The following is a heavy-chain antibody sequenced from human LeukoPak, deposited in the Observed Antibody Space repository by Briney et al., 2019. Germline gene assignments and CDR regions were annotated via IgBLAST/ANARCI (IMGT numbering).Heavy chain of an antibody. CDR1: GGSISSGGYY. Sequence: SQTLSLTCTVSGGSISSGGYYWSWIRQPPGKGLEWIGYIYHSGSTYYNPSLKSRVTISVDRSKNQFSLELSSVTAADTAVYYCARSWGGGYHYMDVWGKGTTVTVSS. V-gene: IGHV4-30-2*02. J-gene: IGHJ6*03. D-gene: IGHD3-16*01. CDR3: ARSWGGGYHYMDV. CDR2: IYHSGST.